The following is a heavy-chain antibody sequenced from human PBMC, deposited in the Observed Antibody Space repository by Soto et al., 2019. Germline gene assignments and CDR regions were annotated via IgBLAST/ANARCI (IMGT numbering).Heavy chain of an antibody. Sequence: EVQLLESGGGLVQPGGSLRLSCAASRFTFNIYSMHWVRQAPGKGLEWVSVISGSGGAKYYADSVKGRITISRDNSKNILYLQMNSLRADDSAVYYCAKELGGWSGDWGQGTLVTVSS. D-gene: IGHD6-19*01. CDR3: AKELGGWSGD. V-gene: IGHV3-23*01. CDR1: RFTFNIYS. CDR2: ISGSGGAK. J-gene: IGHJ4*02.